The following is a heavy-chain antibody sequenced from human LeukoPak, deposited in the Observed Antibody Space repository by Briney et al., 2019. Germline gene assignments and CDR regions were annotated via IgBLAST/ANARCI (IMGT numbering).Heavy chain of an antibody. D-gene: IGHD4-11*01. CDR2: IKQDGSEK. CDR3: ARDRHDYTHYFDY. J-gene: IGHJ4*02. Sequence: PGGSLRLSCAASGFTFTNYWMSWVRQAPGKGLEWVANIKQDGSEKYYVDSVKGRFTLSRDNAKNSLYLQMNSLRAEDTAVHYCARDRHDYTHYFDYWGQGTLVTVSS. CDR1: GFTFTNYW. V-gene: IGHV3-7*01.